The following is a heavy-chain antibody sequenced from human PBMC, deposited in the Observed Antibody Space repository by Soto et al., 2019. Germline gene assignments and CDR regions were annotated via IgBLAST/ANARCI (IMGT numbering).Heavy chain of an antibody. J-gene: IGHJ6*02. Sequence: GAPVKVSCKASGFTFTSSAVQWVRQARGQRLEWIGWIVVGSGNTNYAQKFQERVTITRDMSTSTAYMELSSLRSEDTAVYYCAADQEPADGVVIIPYYYYGMDVWGQGTTVTVSS. CDR2: IVVGSGNT. V-gene: IGHV1-58*01. CDR3: AADQEPADGVVIIPYYYYGMDV. D-gene: IGHD3-3*01. CDR1: GFTFTSSA.